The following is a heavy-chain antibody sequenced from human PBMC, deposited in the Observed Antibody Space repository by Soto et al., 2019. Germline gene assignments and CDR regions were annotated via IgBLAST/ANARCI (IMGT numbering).Heavy chain of an antibody. V-gene: IGHV1-2*02. CDR2: ISPHTGMT. D-gene: IGHD3-22*01. CDR3: ARASQMVINPSYYAMDV. CDR1: GYTFNRYY. J-gene: IGHJ6*04. Sequence: EASVKVSCKASGYTFNRYYIHWVRQAPGLGLQWMGWISPHTGMTRYGQKFKGRLTMTRDTSVSTVYMELSGLTSDDMGVYYCARASQMVINPSYYAMDVWGYGTTVTVSS.